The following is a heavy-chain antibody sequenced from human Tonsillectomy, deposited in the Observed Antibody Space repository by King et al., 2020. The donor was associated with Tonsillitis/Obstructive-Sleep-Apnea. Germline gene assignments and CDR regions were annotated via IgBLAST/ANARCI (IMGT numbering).Heavy chain of an antibody. CDR1: GFSLSTSGVG. CDR2: IYWDDDK. J-gene: IGHJ3*02. CDR3: AHTTPVTTPNAFDI. Sequence: TLKESGPTLVKPTQTLTLTCTFSGFSLSTSGVGVGWIRQPPGKALEWLALIYWDDDKRYSPSLKRRLTINKDTSKNQVVLTMTNMDPVDTATYYCAHTTPVTTPNAFDIWGQGTMVTVSS. V-gene: IGHV2-5*02. D-gene: IGHD4-17*01.